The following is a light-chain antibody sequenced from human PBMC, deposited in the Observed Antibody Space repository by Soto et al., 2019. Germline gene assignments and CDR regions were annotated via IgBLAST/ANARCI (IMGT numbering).Light chain of an antibody. CDR2: WAS. V-gene: IGKV4-1*01. J-gene: IGKJ1*01. Sequence: DIVMTQSPDSLAVSLGERATINCKSSQNLLYSSNNKNYLAWYQQKPGQPPKLLLYWASTRESGVPDRFSGSGSGTDFTLSISSLQAEDVAVYYCQQYYSIPRTFGQGTKVEIK. CDR1: QNLLYSSNNKNY. CDR3: QQYYSIPRT.